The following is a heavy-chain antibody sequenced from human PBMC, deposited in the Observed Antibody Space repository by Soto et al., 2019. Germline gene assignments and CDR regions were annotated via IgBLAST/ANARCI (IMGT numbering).Heavy chain of an antibody. Sequence: DVQLVESGGGLIQPGESLRLSCAAFGFTISGKKYVAWVRQAPGKGLEWVSALYDLDGSFYAASVKGRFTTSSDSSKTTVYLQMNDLRPDDTAGYYCATWHEREHAYDVGGQGTTVTVSS. D-gene: IGHD1-1*01. CDR2: LYDLDGS. V-gene: IGHV3-53*01. J-gene: IGHJ3*01. CDR3: ATWHEREHAYDV. CDR1: GFTISGKKY.